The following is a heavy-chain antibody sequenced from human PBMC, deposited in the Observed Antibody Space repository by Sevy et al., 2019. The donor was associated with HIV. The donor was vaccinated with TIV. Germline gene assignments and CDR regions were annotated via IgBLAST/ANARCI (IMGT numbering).Heavy chain of an antibody. V-gene: IGHV3-74*01. D-gene: IGHD7-27*01. CDR1: GFTFSSYW. CDR3: AKDFPGAPGTLGDY. J-gene: IGHJ4*02. CDR2: INSDGSST. Sequence: GGSLRLSCAASGFTFSSYWMHWVRQAPGKGLVWVSRINSDGSSTSYADSVKGRFTISRDNSKNTLYLQMNSLRAEDTAVYYCAKDFPGAPGTLGDYWGQGTLVTVSS.